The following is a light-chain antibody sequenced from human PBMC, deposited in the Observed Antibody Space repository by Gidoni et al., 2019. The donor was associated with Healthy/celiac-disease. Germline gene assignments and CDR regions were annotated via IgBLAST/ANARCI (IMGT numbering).Light chain of an antibody. Sequence: QSALTQPASLSASPGQSITIYCTGTSSDVGGYTYVSWYQQHPGKAPKLMIYEVSNRPSGVSNRFSGSKSGNTASLTISGLQAEDEADYYCSSYTSRSTWVFGGGTKLTVL. CDR1: SSDVGGYTY. V-gene: IGLV2-14*01. CDR3: SSYTSRSTWV. CDR2: EVS. J-gene: IGLJ3*02.